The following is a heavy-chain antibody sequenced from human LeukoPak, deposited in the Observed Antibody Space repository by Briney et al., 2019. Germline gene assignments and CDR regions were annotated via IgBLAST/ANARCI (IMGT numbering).Heavy chain of an antibody. Sequence: SVKVSCKASGGTFSSDAISWVRQAPGQGLEWMGRIIPIFGTANYAQKFQGRVTITTDESTSTAYMELSSLRSEGTAVYYCASLGLPPYYYMDVWGKGTTVTVSS. CDR1: GGTFSSDA. J-gene: IGHJ6*03. CDR2: IIPIFGTA. V-gene: IGHV1-69*05. CDR3: ASLGLPPYYYMDV.